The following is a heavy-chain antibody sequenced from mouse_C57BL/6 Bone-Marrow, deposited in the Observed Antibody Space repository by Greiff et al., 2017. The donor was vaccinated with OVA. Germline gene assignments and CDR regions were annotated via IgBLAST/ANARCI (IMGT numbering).Heavy chain of an antibody. D-gene: IGHD1-1*01. CDR2: IDPSDSYT. CDR1: GYTFTSYW. V-gene: IGHV1-59*01. CDR3: ARWGYYEEDYLDY. Sequence: VQLQQPGAELVRPGTSVKLSCKASGYTFTSYWMHWVKQRPGQGLEWIGVIDPSDSYTNYNQKFKGKATLTVDTSSSTAYMQLSSLTSEDSAVYYGARWGYYEEDYLDYWGQGTTLTVSS. J-gene: IGHJ2*01.